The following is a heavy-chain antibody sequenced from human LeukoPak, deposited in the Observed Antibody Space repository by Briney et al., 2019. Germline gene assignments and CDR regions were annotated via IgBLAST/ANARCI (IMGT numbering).Heavy chain of an antibody. CDR1: GYTFTSYG. CDR3: ARAGADYGAYFIGS. V-gene: IGHV1-18*01. D-gene: IGHD4-17*01. J-gene: IGHJ5*01. Sequence: ASVKVSCKASGYTFTSYGISWVGQARGQGLEWVGWISAYNGNTNYAQKLQGRVTMTTDTSTSTAYMELRRLRSDDTAVYYCARAGADYGAYFIGSWGQGTLVTVSS. CDR2: ISAYNGNT.